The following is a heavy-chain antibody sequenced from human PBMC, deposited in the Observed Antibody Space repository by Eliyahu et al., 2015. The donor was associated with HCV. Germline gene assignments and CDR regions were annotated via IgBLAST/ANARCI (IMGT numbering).Heavy chain of an antibody. J-gene: IGHJ3*02. D-gene: IGHD6-13*01. CDR1: GFTLSVYN. Sequence: EVQLVESGGGLVKPGGSLRLSCAASGFTLSVYNMNWVRQAPGKGLEWVSSISSSSTYIYFADSVKGRFTISRDNAKNSLSLHMNSLRAEDTAVYYCATGGYSSGWYEAFDIWGQGTMVTVSS. CDR2: ISSSSTYI. V-gene: IGHV3-21*01. CDR3: ATGGYSSGWYEAFDI.